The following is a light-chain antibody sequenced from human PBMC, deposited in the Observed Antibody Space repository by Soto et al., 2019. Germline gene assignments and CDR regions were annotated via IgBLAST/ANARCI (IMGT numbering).Light chain of an antibody. CDR3: QQFGASPPMYT. V-gene: IGKV3-20*01. CDR1: QSVRSTY. CDR2: GAS. Sequence: EIVLTQSPGTLSLSPGERATLSCRASQSVRSTYLAWYQQKPGQAPRLLIYGASSRATGIPDRFSGSGSGTDFTLTISRLEPEDFAVYYCQQFGASPPMYTFGQGTKVEIK. J-gene: IGKJ2*01.